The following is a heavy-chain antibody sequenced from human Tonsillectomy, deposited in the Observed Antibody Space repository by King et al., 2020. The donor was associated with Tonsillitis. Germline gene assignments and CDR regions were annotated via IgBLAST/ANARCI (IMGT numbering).Heavy chain of an antibody. V-gene: IGHV3-33*08. CDR3: ARDRGTVTSGIFDI. J-gene: IGHJ3*02. CDR2: IWYDGGNK. Sequence: VQLVESGGGVVQPGRSLRLSCAASGFIFRSYGMHCVRQAPGKGLEWVAVIWYDGGNKYYADSGNGRFTISRDNSENKLYLQMNSLRAEDTAVYYCARDRGTVTSGIFDIWGQGTMVTVSS. CDR1: GFIFRSYG. D-gene: IGHD4-17*01.